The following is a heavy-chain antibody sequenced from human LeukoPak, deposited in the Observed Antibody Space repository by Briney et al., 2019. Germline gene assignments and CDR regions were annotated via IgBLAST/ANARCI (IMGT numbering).Heavy chain of an antibody. J-gene: IGHJ6*02. CDR3: ARGQGSGSLYYYYYGMDV. D-gene: IGHD3-10*01. V-gene: IGHV1-18*01. CDR2: ISAYNGNT. Sequence: ASVKVSCKASGYTFTSYGISWVRQAPGQGLEWMGWISAYNGNTNYAQKLQGRVTMTTDTSTSTAYMELRSLRSDDTAVYYCARGQGSGSLYYYYYGMDVWGQGTTVTVSS. CDR1: GYTFTSYG.